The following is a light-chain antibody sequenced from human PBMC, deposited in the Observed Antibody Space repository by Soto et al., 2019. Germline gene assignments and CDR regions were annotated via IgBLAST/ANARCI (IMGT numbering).Light chain of an antibody. CDR1: SSNIGAGFD. Sequence: QSVLTQPPSVSVAPGQRLTISCAGTSSNIGAGFDVHWYQQLPGTAPKLLIYANDDRPSGVPDRFSGSTSGTSASLAITGLQAEDAADYYCQSYDNSLLAYVFGGGTKLTVL. CDR2: AND. CDR3: QSYDNSLLAYV. V-gene: IGLV1-40*01. J-gene: IGLJ2*01.